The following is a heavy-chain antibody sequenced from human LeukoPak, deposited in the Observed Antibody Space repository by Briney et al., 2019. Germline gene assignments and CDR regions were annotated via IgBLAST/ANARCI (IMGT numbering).Heavy chain of an antibody. CDR2: IYYSGST. Sequence: SSETLSLTCTVSGGSISSYYWSWIRQPPGKGLEWIGYIYYSGSTNYNPSLKSRVTISLDTSKNQFSLKLSSVTAADTAVYYCARRLYCSSTSCPPTAFDIWGQGTMVTVSS. CDR1: GGSISSYY. D-gene: IGHD2-2*01. V-gene: IGHV4-59*01. J-gene: IGHJ3*02. CDR3: ARRLYCSSTSCPPTAFDI.